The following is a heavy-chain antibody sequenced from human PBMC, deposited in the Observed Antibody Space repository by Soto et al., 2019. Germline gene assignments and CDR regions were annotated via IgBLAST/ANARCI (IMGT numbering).Heavy chain of an antibody. V-gene: IGHV3-33*01. D-gene: IGHD6-13*01. CDR3: ARPLEQHQLGFGMDV. Sequence: LRLSCAASGFTFSTYGMHWVRQAPGKGLEWVAVIWYDGSKIYYADSVKGRFTISRDNSKSTLYLQMNSLRAEDTAVYYCARPLEQHQLGFGMDVWGQGSPVTVSS. CDR2: IWYDGSKI. CDR1: GFTFSTYG. J-gene: IGHJ6*01.